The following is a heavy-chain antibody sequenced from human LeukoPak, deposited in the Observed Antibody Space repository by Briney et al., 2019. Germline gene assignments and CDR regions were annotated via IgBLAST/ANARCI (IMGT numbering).Heavy chain of an antibody. J-gene: IGHJ3*02. D-gene: IGHD3-9*01. CDR1: GGTFSSYA. CDR2: IIPILGIA. Sequence: SVKVSCKASGGTFSSYAISWVRQAPGQGLEWMGRIIPILGIANYAQKFQGRVTITADKSTSTAYMELSSLRSEDTAVYYCARKYYDILTGYRRKDAFDIWGQGTMVTVSS. V-gene: IGHV1-69*04. CDR3: ARKYYDILTGYRRKDAFDI.